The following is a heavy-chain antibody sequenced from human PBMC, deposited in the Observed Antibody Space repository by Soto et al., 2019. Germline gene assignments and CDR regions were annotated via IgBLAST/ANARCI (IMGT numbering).Heavy chain of an antibody. J-gene: IGHJ6*02. CDR2: ISSTGVST. D-gene: IGHD3-9*01. CDR3: AKVQLLTGYPRRSGVDGMDV. CDR1: GFTFSTYA. V-gene: IGHV3-64*04. Sequence: PGGSLRLSCAASGFTFSTYAMHWVRQAPGKGLEYVSAISSTGVSTYYADSVKGRFTISRDNSKNTLYLQMNSLRAEDTAVYYCAKVQLLTGYPRRSGVDGMDVWGQGTTVTVSS.